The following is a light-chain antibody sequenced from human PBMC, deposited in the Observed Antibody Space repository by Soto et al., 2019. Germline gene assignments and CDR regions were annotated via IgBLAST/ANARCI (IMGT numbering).Light chain of an antibody. V-gene: IGLV2-14*01. Sequence: QSALTQPASVSGSPGQSITVSCIGTSSDVGGYNYVSWYQQHPGKAPKLMIHDVSDRPSGVSNRFSASKSGNTASLTISGLQAGDGVFYYCSSYESGNPQVFGGGTQLTVL. CDR2: DVS. CDR3: SSYESGNPQV. CDR1: SSDVGGYNY. J-gene: IGLJ2*01.